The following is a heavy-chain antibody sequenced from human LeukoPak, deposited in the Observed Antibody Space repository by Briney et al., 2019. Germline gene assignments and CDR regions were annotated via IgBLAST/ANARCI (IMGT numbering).Heavy chain of an antibody. V-gene: IGHV3-30-3*01. CDR3: ASALRYFDWLSLGGAFDI. Sequence: GRSLRLSCAASGFTFSSYAMHWVRQAPGKGLEWVAVISYDGSNKYYADSVKGRFTISRDNSKNTLYLQMNSLRAEDTAVYYCASALRYFDWLSLGGAFDIWGQGTMVTVSS. J-gene: IGHJ3*02. CDR2: ISYDGSNK. CDR1: GFTFSSYA. D-gene: IGHD3-9*01.